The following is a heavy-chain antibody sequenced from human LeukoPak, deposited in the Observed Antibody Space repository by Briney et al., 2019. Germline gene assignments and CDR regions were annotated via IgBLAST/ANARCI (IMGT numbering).Heavy chain of an antibody. J-gene: IGHJ4*02. CDR3: AISTSPYVIEVWTNGPLDY. V-gene: IGHV1-2*06. D-gene: IGHD3-22*01. CDR2: INPKSGGT. Sequence: ASVKVSCKASGYTFTGYYMHWVRQAPGQGLEWMGRINPKSGGTNYAQEFQGRVTMTRDTSINTAYMELGRVRSDDTAVYYCAISTSPYVIEVWTNGPLDYWGQGTLVTVSS. CDR1: GYTFTGYY.